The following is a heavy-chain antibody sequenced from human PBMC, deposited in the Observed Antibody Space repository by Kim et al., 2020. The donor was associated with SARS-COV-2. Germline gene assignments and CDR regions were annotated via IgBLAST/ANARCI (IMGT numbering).Heavy chain of an antibody. J-gene: IGHJ4*02. CDR3: SRGTQREIPFVFDY. CDR1: GDSISSGRNY. V-gene: IGHV4-61*02. Sequence: SETLSLTCTVSGDSISSGRNYWNWIPQPAGKGPESIGRIYAGGSTNYNPSLQSRVAMSVDTSTDHSSLILNSVTAADTAVYFCSRGTQREIPFVFDYWGPGILVTVSS. CDR2: IYAGGST. D-gene: IGHD1-1*01.